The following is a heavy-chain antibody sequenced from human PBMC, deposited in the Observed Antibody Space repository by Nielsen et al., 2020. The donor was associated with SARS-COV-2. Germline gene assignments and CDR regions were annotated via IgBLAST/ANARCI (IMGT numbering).Heavy chain of an antibody. CDR3: AREIYSYGPEGAFDI. Sequence: ASVKVSCKASGYTFTGYYMHWVRQAPGQGLEWMGWINPNSGGTNYAQKFQGRVTITADKSTSTAYMELSSLRSEDTAVYYCAREIYSYGPEGAFDIWDQGTMVTVSS. V-gene: IGHV1-2*02. J-gene: IGHJ3*02. CDR1: GYTFTGYY. CDR2: INPNSGGT. D-gene: IGHD5-18*01.